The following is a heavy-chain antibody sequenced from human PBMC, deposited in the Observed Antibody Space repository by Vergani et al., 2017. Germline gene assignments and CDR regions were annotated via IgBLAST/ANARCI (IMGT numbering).Heavy chain of an antibody. CDR3: ASHLEMATISVDY. V-gene: IGHV4-30-2*01. J-gene: IGHJ4*02. Sequence: QLQLQESGSGLVKPSQTLSLPCAVSGGSISSGGYSWSWIRQPPGKGLEWIGYIYHSGSTYYNPSLKSRVTISVDRSKNQSSLKLSSVTAADTAVYYCASHLEMATISVDYWGQGTLVTVSS. D-gene: IGHD5-24*01. CDR1: GGSISSGGYS. CDR2: IYHSGST.